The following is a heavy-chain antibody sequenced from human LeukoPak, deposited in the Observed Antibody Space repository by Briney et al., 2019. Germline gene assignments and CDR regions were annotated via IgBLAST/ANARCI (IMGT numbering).Heavy chain of an antibody. J-gene: IGHJ4*02. CDR1: GFIFGKYA. D-gene: IGHD2-15*01. CDR3: AKRGSSETRWYPFDY. Sequence: GGSLRLSCVGSGFIFGKYAMTRVRQAPGKGLEWVSTISGGGDSTWNADSVKGRFTVSRDNSKNTLYLQMSSLRVEDTAVYYCAKRGSSETRWYPFDYWGQGTLVTVSS. V-gene: IGHV3-23*01. CDR2: ISGGGDST.